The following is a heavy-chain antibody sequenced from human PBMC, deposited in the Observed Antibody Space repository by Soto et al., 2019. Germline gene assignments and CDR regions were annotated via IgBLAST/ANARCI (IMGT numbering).Heavy chain of an antibody. CDR1: GFTFSYFE. Sequence: GGSLRLSCAASGFTFSYFEMNWVRQAPGKGLERVAFISHTDERTDYADSVKGRFTISRDNSWNTLFLQMNGLRAGDTALYYCAKYSENGEHGDWFDPWGPGALVTVSS. CDR3: AKYSENGEHGDWFDP. D-gene: IGHD4-17*01. CDR2: ISHTDERT. V-gene: IGHV3-48*03. J-gene: IGHJ5*02.